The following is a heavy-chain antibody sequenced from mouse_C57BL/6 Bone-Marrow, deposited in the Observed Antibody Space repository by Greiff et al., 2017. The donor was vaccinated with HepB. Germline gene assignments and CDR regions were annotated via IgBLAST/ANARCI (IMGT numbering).Heavy chain of an antibody. CDR2: IYPRDGST. V-gene: IGHV1-78*01. CDR3: ARRSFLLLPYYAMDY. Sequence: QVQLQQSDAELVKPGASVKISCKVSGYTFTDHTIHWMKQRPEQGLEWIGYIYPRDGSTKYNEKFKGKATLTADKSSSTAYMQLNSLTSEDSAVYFCARRSFLLLPYYAMDYWGQGTSVTVSS. D-gene: IGHD1-1*01. CDR1: GYTFTDHT. J-gene: IGHJ4*01.